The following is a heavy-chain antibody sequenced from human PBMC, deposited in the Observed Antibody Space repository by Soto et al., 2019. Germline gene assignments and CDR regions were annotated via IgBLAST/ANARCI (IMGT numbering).Heavy chain of an antibody. D-gene: IGHD3-9*01. J-gene: IGHJ3*01. CDR2: MYYTGNT. Sequence: TSETLSLTCTVFGDSFGTYYWSWIRQSPGKGLEWIGYMYYTGNTKYNPSLSCRVTISVDTSRNQYFLTLRSVTAADTVVYFCARYFDWPNAFDVWGKGTMVTVSS. CDR1: GDSFGTYY. V-gene: IGHV4-59*01. CDR3: ARYFDWPNAFDV.